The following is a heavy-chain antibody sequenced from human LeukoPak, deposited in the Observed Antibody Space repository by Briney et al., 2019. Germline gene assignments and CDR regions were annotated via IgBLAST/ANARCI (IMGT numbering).Heavy chain of an antibody. CDR2: INPSGGST. CDR3: ARDRRGIAAAGTSFDI. D-gene: IGHD6-13*01. Sequence: ASVKVSCKASGYTFTSYYMHWVRQAPGQGLEWMGIINPSGGSTSYAQKFQGRVTMTRDTSTSTVYMELSSLRSEDTAVYYCARDRRGIAAAGTSFDIWGQGTMVTVSS. V-gene: IGHV1-46*01. CDR1: GYTFTSYY. J-gene: IGHJ3*02.